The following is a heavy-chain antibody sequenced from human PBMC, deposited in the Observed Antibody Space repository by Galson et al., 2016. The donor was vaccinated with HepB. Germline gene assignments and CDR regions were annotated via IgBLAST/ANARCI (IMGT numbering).Heavy chain of an antibody. CDR1: GFTVSSAY. V-gene: IGHV3-53*01. J-gene: IGHJ2*01. CDR3: ASLRFKGFDL. Sequence: SLRLSCAASGFTVSSAYMNWVRQAPGKGLEWVSVIYSGGSTYYADSVKGRFTISRDNSKNTLYLQMNSLRAEDTAVYYCASLRFKGFDLWGRGTLVTVAS. CDR2: IYSGGST. D-gene: IGHD3-3*01.